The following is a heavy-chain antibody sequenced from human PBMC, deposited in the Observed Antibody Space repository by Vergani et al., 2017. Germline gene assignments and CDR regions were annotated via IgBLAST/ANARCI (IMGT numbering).Heavy chain of an antibody. CDR3: AKRXIGRLIPSSSLMDV. V-gene: IGHV3-30*02. D-gene: IGHD6-6*01. Sequence: QVQLVESGGGVVQPGGSLRLSCAASGFTFSSYGMHWVRQAPGKGLEWVAFIRYDGSNKYYADSVKGRFTISRDNSKNTLYLQMNSLRAEDTAVYYCAKRXIGRLIPSSSLMDVWGQGTTVTVSS. J-gene: IGHJ6*02. CDR2: IRYDGSNK. CDR1: GFTFSSYG.